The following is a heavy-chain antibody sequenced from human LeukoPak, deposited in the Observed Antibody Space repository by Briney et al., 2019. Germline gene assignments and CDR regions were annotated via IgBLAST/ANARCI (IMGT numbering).Heavy chain of an antibody. CDR2: ISAYNGNT. Sequence: ASVKVSCKASGYTFTSYGISWVRQAHGQGLEWMGWISAYNGNTNYAQKLQGRVTMTTDTSTSTAYMELRSLRSDDTAVYYCASLGYCSSTSCSPYFDYWGQGTLVTVSS. D-gene: IGHD2-2*03. CDR1: GYTFTSYG. CDR3: ASLGYCSSTSCSPYFDY. V-gene: IGHV1-18*01. J-gene: IGHJ4*02.